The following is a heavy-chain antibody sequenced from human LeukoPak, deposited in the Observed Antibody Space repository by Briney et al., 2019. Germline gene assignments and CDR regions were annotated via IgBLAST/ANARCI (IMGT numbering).Heavy chain of an antibody. J-gene: IGHJ4*02. CDR2: ISVGGGDT. CDR3: AKVDVGYYFEY. D-gene: IGHD1-26*01. V-gene: IGHV3-23*01. CDR1: GFTFSSYA. Sequence: PGGSLRLSCAASGFTFSSYAMSWVRQAPGKGLEWVSAISVGGGDTYYADSVKGRFIISRDNSKNTLYMQMNSLRAEDTAIYYCAKVDVGYYFEYWGQGTLVTVSS.